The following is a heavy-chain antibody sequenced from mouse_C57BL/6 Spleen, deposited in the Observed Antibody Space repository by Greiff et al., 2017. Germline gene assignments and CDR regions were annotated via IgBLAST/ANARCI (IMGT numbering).Heavy chain of an antibody. CDR2: ISSGSSTI. CDR1: GFTFSDYG. J-gene: IGHJ4*01. Sequence: EVKLMESGGGLVKPGGSLKLSCAASGFTFSDYGMHWVRQAPEQGLAWVAYISSGSSTIYYADTVKGRFTISRDNAKNTLFLQMTSLRSEDTAMCYCGRGGYGDYGGQGTSVTVSS. D-gene: IGHD1-1*02. CDR3: GRGGYGDY. V-gene: IGHV5-17*01.